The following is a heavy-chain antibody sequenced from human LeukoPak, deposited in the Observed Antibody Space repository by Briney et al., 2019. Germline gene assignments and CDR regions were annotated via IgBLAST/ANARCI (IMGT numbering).Heavy chain of an antibody. CDR3: ARAPVAGLINWFDP. Sequence: ASVKVSCKASGYTYINYGISWVRQAPGQGLEWMGWISAYNGNTNYAQKLQGRVTMTTDTSTSTAYMELRSLRSDDTAVYYCARAPVAGLINWFDPWGQGTLVTVSS. D-gene: IGHD6-19*01. V-gene: IGHV1-18*01. CDR1: GYTYINYG. J-gene: IGHJ5*02. CDR2: ISAYNGNT.